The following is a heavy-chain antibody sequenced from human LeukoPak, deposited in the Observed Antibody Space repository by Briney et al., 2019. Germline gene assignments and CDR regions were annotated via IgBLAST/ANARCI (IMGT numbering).Heavy chain of an antibody. Sequence: SVKVSCKASGGTFSSYAISWVRQAPGQGLEWMGGIIPIFGTANYAQKFQGRVTITADEPTSTAYMERSSLRSDDTAVYYCARELLWFGESPPYRVFDPWGQGTLVTVSS. CDR3: ARELLWFGESPPYRVFDP. J-gene: IGHJ5*02. CDR1: GGTFSSYA. D-gene: IGHD3-10*01. V-gene: IGHV1-69*13. CDR2: IIPIFGTA.